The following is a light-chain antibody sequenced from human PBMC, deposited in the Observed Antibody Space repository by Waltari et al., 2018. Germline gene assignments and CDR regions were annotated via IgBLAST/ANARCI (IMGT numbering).Light chain of an antibody. CDR2: KDT. CDR1: ELPKQY. CDR3: QSADSTNTYWV. Sequence: SYELTQPPSVSVSPGQTARITCSGDELPKQYAFWYRQKPGQAPGLLIYKDTERPSGSPGRVSAASSGTTVTLTITGVQPEDEADYYCQSADSTNTYWVFGGGTKLTVL. J-gene: IGLJ2*01. V-gene: IGLV3-25*03.